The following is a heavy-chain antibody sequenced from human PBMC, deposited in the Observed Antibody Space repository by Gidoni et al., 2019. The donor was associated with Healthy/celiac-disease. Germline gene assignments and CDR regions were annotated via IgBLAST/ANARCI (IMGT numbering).Heavy chain of an antibody. V-gene: IGHV3-9*01. CDR3: AKDITWSESSGPYYFDY. CDR2: ISWKSGSI. D-gene: IGHD6-19*01. J-gene: IGHJ4*02. Sequence: EVQLVESGGGLVKPGRSLRLSCAASGLTFDDYAMHWVRQAPGKGLDWVSGISWKSGSIGYADSVKGRFTISRDNAKNSLYLQMNSLRAEDTALYYCAKDITWSESSGPYYFDYWGQGTLVTVSS. CDR1: GLTFDDYA.